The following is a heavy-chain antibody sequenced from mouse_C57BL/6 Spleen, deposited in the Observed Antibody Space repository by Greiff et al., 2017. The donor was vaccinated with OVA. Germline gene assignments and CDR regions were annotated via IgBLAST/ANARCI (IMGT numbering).Heavy chain of an antibody. Sequence: EVQVVESGGGLVKPGGSLKLSCAASGFTFSSYAMSWVRQTPEKRLEWVATISDGGSYTYYPDNVKGRFTISRDNAKNNLYLQMSHLKSEDTAMYYCARKNYGNHWYFDVWGTGTTVTVSS. CDR1: GFTFSSYA. CDR2: ISDGGSYT. D-gene: IGHD2-1*01. CDR3: ARKNYGNHWYFDV. V-gene: IGHV5-4*01. J-gene: IGHJ1*03.